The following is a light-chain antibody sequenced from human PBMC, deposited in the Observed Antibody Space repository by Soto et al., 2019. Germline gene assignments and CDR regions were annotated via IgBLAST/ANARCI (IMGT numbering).Light chain of an antibody. V-gene: IGKV3-15*01. CDR3: HQYNKWPPYT. Sequence: EIVMTQSPATLSVSPEERATLSCRASQSVSSNLAWYQQKPGQAPRLLIYGASTRATGIPARFSGSGSGTEFTLTISSLQSEDFAVYYCHQYNKWPPYTFGQGTKREIK. CDR2: GAS. CDR1: QSVSSN. J-gene: IGKJ2*01.